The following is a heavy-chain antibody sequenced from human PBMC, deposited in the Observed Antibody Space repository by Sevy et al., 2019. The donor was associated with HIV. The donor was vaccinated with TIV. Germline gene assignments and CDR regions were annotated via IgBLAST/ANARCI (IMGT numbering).Heavy chain of an antibody. V-gene: IGHV4-59*12. CDR2: INNSGST. CDR3: ARLRSAGYDFWSGFKDYHGMDV. J-gene: IGHJ6*02. CDR1: GGSMSSYH. D-gene: IGHD3-3*01. Sequence: SETLSLTCTVSGGSMSSYHWSWMRQSPEKGLEWIGYINNSGSTNYNPSLKSRVTISIDTSKNQFSLNLSSVTAADTAVYYCARLRSAGYDFWSGFKDYHGMDVWGQGTTVTASS.